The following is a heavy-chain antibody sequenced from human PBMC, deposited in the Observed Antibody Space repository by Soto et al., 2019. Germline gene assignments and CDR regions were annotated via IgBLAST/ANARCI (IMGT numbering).Heavy chain of an antibody. CDR3: AIQSSDCSSTSCYVSNWFDP. CDR2: IYPGDSDT. D-gene: IGHD2-2*01. V-gene: IGHV5-51*01. Sequence: GESLKISCKGSGYSFTSYWIGWVRQMPGKGLEWMGIIYPGDSDTRYSPSFQGQVTISADKSISTAYLQWSSLKASDTAMYYCAIQSSDCSSTSCYVSNWFDPWGQGTLVTVSS. J-gene: IGHJ5*02. CDR1: GYSFTSYW.